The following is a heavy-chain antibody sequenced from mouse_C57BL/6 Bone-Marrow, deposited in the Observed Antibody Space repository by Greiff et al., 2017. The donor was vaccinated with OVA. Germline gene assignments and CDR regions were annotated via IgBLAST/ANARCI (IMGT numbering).Heavy chain of an antibody. D-gene: IGHD3-3*01. J-gene: IGHJ2*01. CDR3: ARGDEEYFDY. CDR2: ISSGSSTI. V-gene: IGHV5-17*01. CDR1: GFTFSDYG. Sequence: EVKLVESGGGLVKPGGSLKLSCAASGFTFSDYGMHWVRQAPEKGLEWVAYISSGSSTIYYADTVKGRFTISRDNAKNTLFLQMTSLRSEDTAMYYCARGDEEYFDYWGQGTTLTVSS.